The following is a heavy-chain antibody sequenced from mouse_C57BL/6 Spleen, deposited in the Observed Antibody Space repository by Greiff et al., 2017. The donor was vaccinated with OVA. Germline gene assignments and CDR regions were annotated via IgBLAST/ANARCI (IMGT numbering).Heavy chain of an antibody. CDR1: GFTFSSYA. CDR2: ISDGGSYT. V-gene: IGHV5-4*01. Sequence: EVKLVESGGGLVKPGGSLKLSCAASGFTFSSYAMSWVRQTPEKRLEWVATISDGGSYTYYPDNVKGRFTSSRDNAKNNLYLQMSHLKSEDTAMYYCARDDGPGYFDVWGTGTTVTVSS. D-gene: IGHD2-3*01. J-gene: IGHJ1*03. CDR3: ARDDGPGYFDV.